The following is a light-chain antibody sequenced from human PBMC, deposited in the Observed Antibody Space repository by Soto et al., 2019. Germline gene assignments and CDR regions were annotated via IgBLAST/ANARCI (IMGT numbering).Light chain of an antibody. CDR1: SSDVDAYNY. Sequence: QSALTQPASVSGSPGQSITISCTGTSSDVDAYNYVSWYQQHPGKVPKLMIYDVNNRPSGISNRFFGSKSGNTASLTISGLQAEDEADYYCGSYTTSSNYVFGTGTKVT. CDR3: GSYTTSSNYV. V-gene: IGLV2-14*03. J-gene: IGLJ1*01. CDR2: DVN.